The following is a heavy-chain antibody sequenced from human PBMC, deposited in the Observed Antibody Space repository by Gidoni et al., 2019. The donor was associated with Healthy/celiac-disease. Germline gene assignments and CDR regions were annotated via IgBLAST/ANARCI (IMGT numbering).Heavy chain of an antibody. V-gene: IGHV3-48*03. CDR3: ASSLGYYYYGMDV. Sequence: EVQLVESGGGLVQPGGSLRLSCAASGFTFSSYEMNWVRQAPGKGLEWVSYISSSGSTIYYADSVKGRFTISRDNAKNSLYLQMNSLRAEDTAVYYCASSLGYYYYGMDVWGQGTTVTVSS. CDR1: GFTFSSYE. CDR2: ISSSGSTI. J-gene: IGHJ6*02.